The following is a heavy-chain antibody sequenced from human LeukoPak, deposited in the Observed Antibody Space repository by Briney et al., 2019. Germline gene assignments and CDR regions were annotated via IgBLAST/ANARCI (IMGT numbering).Heavy chain of an antibody. D-gene: IGHD3-22*01. Sequence: GASVKVSCKASGYTFTSYGISWVRQAPGQGLEWMGWISAYNGNTNYAQKLQGRVTMTTDTSTSTAYMELRSLRAEDTAVYYCAKERVVITTGRGVHFDSWGQGTLVTVSS. V-gene: IGHV1-18*01. CDR3: AKERVVITTGRGVHFDS. CDR1: GYTFTSYG. J-gene: IGHJ4*02. CDR2: ISAYNGNT.